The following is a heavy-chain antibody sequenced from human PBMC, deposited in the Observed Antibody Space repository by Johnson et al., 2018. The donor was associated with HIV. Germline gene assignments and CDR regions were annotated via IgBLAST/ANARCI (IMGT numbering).Heavy chain of an antibody. CDR3: ARAPQTYNWNYMMAFDM. Sequence: QVQLVESGGDLVKPGGSLRLSCAASGFTFSDYYMSWIRQAPGKGLEWVSYISSSGSTIYYADSVKGRFTISRDNAKNSLYLQMNSLRADDTAVYYCARAPQTYNWNYMMAFDMWGQGTMVTVSP. J-gene: IGHJ3*02. CDR2: ISSSGSTI. V-gene: IGHV3-11*01. D-gene: IGHD1-7*01. CDR1: GFTFSDYY.